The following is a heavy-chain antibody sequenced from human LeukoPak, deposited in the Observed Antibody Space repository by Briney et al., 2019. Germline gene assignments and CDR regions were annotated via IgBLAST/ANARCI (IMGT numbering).Heavy chain of an antibody. Sequence: GGSLRLSCAASGFVFSSYWMTWVRQAPGKGLEWVASINEGGSRRYYVDSVKGRFTISRDNAQKSLYLEMDSLRADDTAVYYFARAVTSTEGYWGQGTLVTVSS. CDR1: GFVFSSYW. CDR2: INEGGSRR. D-gene: IGHD4-17*01. J-gene: IGHJ4*02. V-gene: IGHV3-7*03. CDR3: ARAVTSTEGY.